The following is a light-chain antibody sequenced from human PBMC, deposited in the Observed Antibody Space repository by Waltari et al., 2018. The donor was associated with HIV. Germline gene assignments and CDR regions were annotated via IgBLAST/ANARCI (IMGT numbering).Light chain of an antibody. V-gene: IGKV3-15*01. J-gene: IGKJ1*01. CDR1: ESVSSN. CDR2: GAP. Sequence: VLTQSPATLSVSPGDRVTLSCRASESVSSNLAWYQQKRGQAPRLVIYGAPSRAAGIPGRFSGSGSGTEFTLTISSLQSEDFAVYYCQEYNNWPWTFGQGTKVEIK. CDR3: QEYNNWPWT.